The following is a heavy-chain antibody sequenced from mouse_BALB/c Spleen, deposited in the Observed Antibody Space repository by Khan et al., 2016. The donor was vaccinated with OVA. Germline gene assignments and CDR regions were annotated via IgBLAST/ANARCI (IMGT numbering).Heavy chain of an antibody. CDR1: GYTFINYW. CDR2: INPSTGYT. V-gene: IGHV1-7*01. Sequence: QIQLVQSGAELAKPGASVKMSCKASGYTFINYWILWVKQRPGQGLEWIGYINPSTGYTEYNQNFKDKVTLTADKSSSTAYMQLNSLTTEDSAVYYCARRGLRWDFDYWGQGTTLTVSS. J-gene: IGHJ2*01. CDR3: ARRGLRWDFDY. D-gene: IGHD1-1*01.